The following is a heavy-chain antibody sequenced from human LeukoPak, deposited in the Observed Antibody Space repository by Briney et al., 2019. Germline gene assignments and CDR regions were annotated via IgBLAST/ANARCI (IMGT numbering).Heavy chain of an antibody. D-gene: IGHD1-26*01. V-gene: IGHV5-51*01. CDR1: GSSFATYW. CDR2: IYPGDSDT. Sequence: GGSLQISCKGSGSSFATYWIGGVRQPPGKGLEGMGIIYPGDSDTRYSPSFQRQVTISADKSINTAYLQWSSLKTSDTAMYYCARHQIVGATRSPFDYWGQGTLVTVSS. J-gene: IGHJ4*02. CDR3: ARHQIVGATRSPFDY.